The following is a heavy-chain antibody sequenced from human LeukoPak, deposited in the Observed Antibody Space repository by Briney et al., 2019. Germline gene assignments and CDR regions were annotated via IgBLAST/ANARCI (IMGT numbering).Heavy chain of an antibody. CDR3: AKGSPISAAAGIENWFDP. Sequence: GGSLRLSCAASGFTFSSYAMSWVRQAPGKGLEWVSAISGSGGSTYYADSVKGRFTISRDNSKNTLYLQMNSLRAEDTAVYYCAKGSPISAAAGIENWFDPWGQGTLVTVSS. J-gene: IGHJ5*02. CDR2: ISGSGGST. V-gene: IGHV3-23*01. D-gene: IGHD6-13*01. CDR1: GFTFSSYA.